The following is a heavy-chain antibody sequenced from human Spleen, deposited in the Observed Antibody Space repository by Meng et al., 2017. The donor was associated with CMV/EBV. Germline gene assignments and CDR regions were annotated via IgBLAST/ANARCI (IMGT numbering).Heavy chain of an antibody. Sequence: GGSLRLSCAASGFMFSRYGMNWVRQAPGKGLEWVAFLRYDGGDEYYADSVKGRFSISRDNSKNTLNLQMSSLRADDTAVYYCAKGLKKLITGITPWFDPWAREPWSPSPQ. V-gene: IGHV3-30*02. CDR3: AKGLKKLITGITPWFDP. CDR1: GFMFSRYG. CDR2: LRYDGGDE. J-gene: IGHJ5*02. D-gene: IGHD1-7*01.